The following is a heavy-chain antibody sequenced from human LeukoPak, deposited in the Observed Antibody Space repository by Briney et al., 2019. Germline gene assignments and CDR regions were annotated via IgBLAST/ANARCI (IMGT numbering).Heavy chain of an antibody. CDR2: IYYSGST. Sequence: SETLSLTCTVSGGSISSYYWSWIRQPPGKGLEWIGYIYYSGSTNYNPSLKSRVTISVDTSKNQFSLNLSSVTTADTAVYYCARDSLWFDPWGQGTLVTVSS. CDR3: ARDSLWFDP. CDR1: GGSISSYY. V-gene: IGHV4-59*01. J-gene: IGHJ5*02.